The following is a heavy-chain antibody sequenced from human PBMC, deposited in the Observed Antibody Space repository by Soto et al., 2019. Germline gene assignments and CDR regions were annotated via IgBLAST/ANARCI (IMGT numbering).Heavy chain of an antibody. CDR1: GFTFDDYA. CDR2: ISWNSGSI. CDR3: AKDLYSSGWRTYYYYGMDV. J-gene: IGHJ6*02. Sequence: AGGSLRLSCAASGFTFDDYAMHWVRQAPGKGLEWVSGISWNSGSIGYADSVKGRFTISRDNAKNSLYLQMNSLRAEDTALYYCAKDLYSSGWRTYYYYGMDVWGQGTTVTVS. D-gene: IGHD6-19*01. V-gene: IGHV3-9*01.